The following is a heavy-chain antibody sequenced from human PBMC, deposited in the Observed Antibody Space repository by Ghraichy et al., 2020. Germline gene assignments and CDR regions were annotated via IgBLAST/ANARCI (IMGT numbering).Heavy chain of an antibody. Sequence: GGSLRLSCAASGFTFSSYAMRWVRQAPGKGLEWVSDISGSGGSTYYADSVKGRFTISRDNSKNTLYLQMNSLRAEDTAVYYCAKDGRGDYVYSPLDYWGQGTLVTVSS. V-gene: IGHV3-23*01. CDR1: GFTFSSYA. J-gene: IGHJ4*02. CDR3: AKDGRGDYVYSPLDY. CDR2: ISGSGGST. D-gene: IGHD4-17*01.